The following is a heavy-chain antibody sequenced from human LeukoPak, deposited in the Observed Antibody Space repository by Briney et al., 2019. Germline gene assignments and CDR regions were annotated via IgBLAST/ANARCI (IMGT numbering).Heavy chain of an antibody. CDR2: IKSKTDGETR. Sequence: GGSLRLSCVASGLTFSKAWMSWVRQAPGKGLEWVGRIKSKTDGETRDYGAPVKGRFTISRDNSKNTLYLQMNSLRAEDTAVYYCAKDVGALPKRFDYWGQGTLVTVSS. D-gene: IGHD1-26*01. CDR3: AKDVGALPKRFDY. J-gene: IGHJ4*02. V-gene: IGHV3-15*01. CDR1: GLTFSKAW.